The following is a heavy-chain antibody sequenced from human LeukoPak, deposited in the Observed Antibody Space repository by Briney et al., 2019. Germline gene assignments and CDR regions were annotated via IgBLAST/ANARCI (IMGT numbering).Heavy chain of an antibody. V-gene: IGHV4-59*08. D-gene: IGHD3-22*01. CDR2: IYYSGST. CDR3: AVRPYYDSSGDFRY. Sequence: SETLSLTCTVSGGSIFNYYWSWIRQPPGKGLEWIGYIYYSGSTNYNPSLKTRVTISVDTSKKSFSLRLSSVTAAVTVVYYCAVRPYYDSSGDFRYWGQGTLVTVSS. CDR1: GGSIFNYY. J-gene: IGHJ4*02.